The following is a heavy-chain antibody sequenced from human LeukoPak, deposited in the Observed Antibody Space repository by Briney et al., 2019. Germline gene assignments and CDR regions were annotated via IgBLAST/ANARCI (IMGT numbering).Heavy chain of an antibody. Sequence: GSLRLSCAASGFTFSNYGMNWVRQAPGRGLECVAVNWYDGKQQYYADSVKGRFNISRDNPKNMLYLQMNSLRVEDTAVYYCAKGPTQVLRFLRDGKTYYMDVWGKGTSVLVSS. CDR3: AKGPTQVLRFLRDGKTYYMDV. V-gene: IGHV3-33*06. CDR1: GFTFSNYG. D-gene: IGHD3-3*01. CDR2: NWYDGKQQ. J-gene: IGHJ6*03.